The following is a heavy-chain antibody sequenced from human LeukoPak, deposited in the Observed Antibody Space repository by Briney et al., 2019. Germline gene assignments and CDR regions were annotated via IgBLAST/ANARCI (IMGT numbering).Heavy chain of an antibody. Sequence: GGSLRLSCAASGFTFSSYSMNWIRQAPGKGLEWVSSISSSSSYIYYADSVKGRFTISRDNAKNSLYLQVNSLRAEDTAVYYCARDLSTVYDYWGQGTLVTVSS. J-gene: IGHJ4*02. D-gene: IGHD2/OR15-2a*01. CDR1: GFTFSSYS. V-gene: IGHV3-21*01. CDR3: ARDLSTVYDY. CDR2: ISSSSSYI.